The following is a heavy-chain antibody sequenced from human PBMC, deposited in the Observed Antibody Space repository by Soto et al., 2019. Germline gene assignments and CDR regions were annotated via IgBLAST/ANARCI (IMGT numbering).Heavy chain of an antibody. V-gene: IGHV3-48*02. CDR3: ARDSSQWLVRLYFDY. Sequence: GGSLRLSCAASGFTFSSYSMNWVRQAPGKGLEWVSYISSSSSTIYYADSVKGRFTISRDNAKNSLYLQMNSLRDEDTAVYYCARDSSQWLVRLYFDYWGPGPLLTVSS. D-gene: IGHD6-19*01. CDR2: ISSSSSTI. CDR1: GFTFSSYS. J-gene: IGHJ4*02.